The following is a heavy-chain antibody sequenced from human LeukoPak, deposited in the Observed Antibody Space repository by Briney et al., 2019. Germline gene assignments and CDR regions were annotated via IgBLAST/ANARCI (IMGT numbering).Heavy chain of an antibody. Sequence: SETLSLTCTVSGASITTYYWSWIRQPPGKGLEWIGYTSNSGSTNYNPSLKSRVTISVDTSKNQFSLKLSSVTAADTAVYYCARASDYGDYWGYYYYGMDVWGQGTTVTVSS. CDR3: ARASDYGDYWGYYYYGMDV. CDR1: GASITTYY. V-gene: IGHV4-59*12. J-gene: IGHJ6*02. CDR2: TSNSGST. D-gene: IGHD4-17*01.